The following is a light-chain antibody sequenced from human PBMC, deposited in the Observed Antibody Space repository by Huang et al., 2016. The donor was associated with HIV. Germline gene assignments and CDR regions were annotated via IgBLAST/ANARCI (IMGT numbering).Light chain of an antibody. CDR3: QQYYNSPPWT. J-gene: IGKJ1*01. CDR1: KGISNS. Sequence: DIQMTQSPASLSASVGDRVTITCRASKGISNSLAWYQQKPGNAPKLLLYATSTLESGVPSRFSGSGCWTDYTLTISSLQPEDFATYYCQQYYNSPPWTFGQGTKVEIK. CDR2: ATS. V-gene: IGKV1-NL1*01.